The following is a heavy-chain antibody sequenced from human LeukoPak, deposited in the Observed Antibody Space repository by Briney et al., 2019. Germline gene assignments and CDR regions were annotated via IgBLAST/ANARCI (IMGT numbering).Heavy chain of an antibody. J-gene: IGHJ4*02. CDR3: AKDIVVVPAAMGDFDY. D-gene: IGHD2-2*01. Sequence: PGGSQRLSCAASGFTFSSYAMSWVRQAPGKGLEWVSAISGSGGSTYYADSVKGRFTISRDNSKNTLYLQMNSLRAEDTAVYYCAKDIVVVPAAMGDFDYWGQGTLVTVSS. V-gene: IGHV3-23*01. CDR2: ISGSGGST. CDR1: GFTFSSYA.